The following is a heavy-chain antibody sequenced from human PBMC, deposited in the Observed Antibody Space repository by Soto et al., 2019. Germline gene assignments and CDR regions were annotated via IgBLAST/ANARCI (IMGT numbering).Heavy chain of an antibody. CDR2: VYYSGST. J-gene: IGHJ3*01. Sequence: SETLSLTCTVSGGSVSSSSYYWGWVRQPPGKGLEWIGSVYYSGSTNYNPSLESRVTISVDTSKNQFSLKLVSVTAADTAVYYCAIVNRNRDLRDVYDFWGQGTIVTGSS. CDR1: GGSVSSSSYY. V-gene: IGHV4-39*01. D-gene: IGHD5-12*01. CDR3: AIVNRNRDLRDVYDF.